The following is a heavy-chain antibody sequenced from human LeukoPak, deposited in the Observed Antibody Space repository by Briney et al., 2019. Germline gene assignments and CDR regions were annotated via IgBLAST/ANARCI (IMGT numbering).Heavy chain of an antibody. V-gene: IGHV1-69*05. J-gene: IGHJ3*02. CDR2: IIPIFGTA. D-gene: IGHD3-3*01. CDR1: GGTFSSYA. Sequence: ASVKVSCKASGGTFSSYAISWVRRAPGQGLEWMGGIIPIFGTANYAQKFQGRVTMTRDTSISTAYMELSRLRSDDTAVYYCAGSRLRFLEWADAFDIWGQGTMVTVSS. CDR3: AGSRLRFLEWADAFDI.